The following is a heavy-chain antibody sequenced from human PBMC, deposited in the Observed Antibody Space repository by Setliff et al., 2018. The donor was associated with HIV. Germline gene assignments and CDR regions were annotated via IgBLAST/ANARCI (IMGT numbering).Heavy chain of an antibody. D-gene: IGHD3-10*01. CDR1: GGTFSSYA. CDR2: IIPILGIA. J-gene: IGHJ4*02. V-gene: IGHV1-69*10. CDR3: ARDRITMVRGVISGGFDY. Sequence: SVKVSCKASGGTFSSYAISWVRQAPGQGLEWMGGIIPILGIANYAQKFQGRVTITADTSASTAYMELSSLRSEDTAVYYCARDRITMVRGVISGGFDYWGQGTLVTVSS.